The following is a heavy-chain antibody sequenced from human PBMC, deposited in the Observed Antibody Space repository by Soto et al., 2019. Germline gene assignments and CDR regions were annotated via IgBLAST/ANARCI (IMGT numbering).Heavy chain of an antibody. CDR2: IYYSGST. CDR3: ARDRCSGGSCRVYYYYGMDV. CDR1: GCSISSGDYY. V-gene: IGHV4-30-4*02. J-gene: IGHJ6*02. Sequence: SETLSLTCTVSGCSISSGDYYWSWIRQPPGKGLEWIGYIYYSGSTYYNPSLKSRVTISVDTSKNQFSLKLSSVTAADPAVYYCARDRCSGGSCRVYYYYGMDVWGQGITVTV. D-gene: IGHD2-15*01.